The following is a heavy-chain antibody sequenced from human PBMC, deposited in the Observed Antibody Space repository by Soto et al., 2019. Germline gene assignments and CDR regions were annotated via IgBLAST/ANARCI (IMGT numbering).Heavy chain of an antibody. V-gene: IGHV3-23*04. D-gene: IGHD3-9*01. Sequence: VQLVESGGGLVKPGGSLRLSCAASGFTFSDYYMSWIRQAPGKGLEWVSAISGSGGSTYYADSVKGRFTISRDNSKNTLYLQMNSLRAEDTAVYYCAKVGYYDILTGYYIKDYWGQGTLVTVSS. CDR2: ISGSGGST. J-gene: IGHJ4*02. CDR3: AKVGYYDILTGYYIKDY. CDR1: GFTFSDYY.